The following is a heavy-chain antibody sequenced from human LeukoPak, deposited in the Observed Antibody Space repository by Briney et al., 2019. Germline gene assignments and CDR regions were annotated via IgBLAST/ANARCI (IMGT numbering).Heavy chain of an antibody. CDR2: IKSDGSDT. Sequence: GGSLRLSCAASGFTLSSYWMHWVRQVPGKGLVWVSRIKSDGSDTRYADSVKGRFTISRDNAKNTLYLQMNSLRAEDTAVYYCARDPLSYYDFWSGYYTGIPGSYYYGMDVWGQGTTVTVSS. J-gene: IGHJ6*02. V-gene: IGHV3-74*01. D-gene: IGHD3-3*01. CDR3: ARDPLSYYDFWSGYYTGIPGSYYYGMDV. CDR1: GFTLSSYW.